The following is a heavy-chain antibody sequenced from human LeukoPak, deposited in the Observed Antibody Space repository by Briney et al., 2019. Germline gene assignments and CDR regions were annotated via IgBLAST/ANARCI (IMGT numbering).Heavy chain of an antibody. Sequence: GRSLRLSCAASGFTFSSYAMHWVRQAPGKGLEWVAVISYDGSNKYYADSVKGRFTISRDNSKNTLYLQMNSLRAEDTAVYYCARESVISSWYYSRRKNWFDPWGQGTLVTVSS. D-gene: IGHD6-13*01. CDR3: ARESVISSWYYSRRKNWFDP. J-gene: IGHJ5*02. CDR1: GFTFSSYA. CDR2: ISYDGSNK. V-gene: IGHV3-30*01.